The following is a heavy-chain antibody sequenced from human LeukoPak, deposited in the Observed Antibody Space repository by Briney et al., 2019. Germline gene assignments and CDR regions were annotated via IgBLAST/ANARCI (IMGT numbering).Heavy chain of an antibody. V-gene: IGHV3-21*01. Sequence: GGSLRLSCAASGFSFSTYNMNWVRQAPGQGLEWVSSISSSSSYIYYADSVKGRFTISRDNAKNTLYLQMNSLRAEDTAVYYCASLGRLRSWGQGTRVTVSS. CDR2: ISSSSSYI. J-gene: IGHJ5*02. D-gene: IGHD3-3*01. CDR1: GFSFSTYN. CDR3: ASLGRLRS.